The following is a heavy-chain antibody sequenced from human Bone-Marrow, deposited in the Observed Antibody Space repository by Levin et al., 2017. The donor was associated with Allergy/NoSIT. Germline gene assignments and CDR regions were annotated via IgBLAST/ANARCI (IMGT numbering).Heavy chain of an antibody. CDR1: GFTFNDYA. D-gene: IGHD1-26*01. J-gene: IGHJ4*02. Sequence: SLKISCPASGFTFNDYAMHWVRQAPGKGLEWVSGIGWNGGSIGYADSVKGRFTISRDNAKNSLYLHMNSLKTEDTAFYYCAKVASKWEPVYFFDSWGQGTLVTVSS. CDR2: IGWNGGSI. CDR3: AKVASKWEPVYFFDS. V-gene: IGHV3-9*01.